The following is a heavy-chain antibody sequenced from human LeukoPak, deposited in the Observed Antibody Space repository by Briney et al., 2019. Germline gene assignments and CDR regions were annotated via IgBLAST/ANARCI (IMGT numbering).Heavy chain of an antibody. Sequence: GGSLRLSCAASGFTFSSYGMHWVRQAPGKGLEWVAVIWYDGSNKYYADSVKGRFTISRDNSKNTLYLQMNSLRAEDTAIYFCSKHPSTGFYYFDFWGQGTLVTVSS. CDR1: GFTFSSYG. J-gene: IGHJ4*02. CDR2: IWYDGSNK. D-gene: IGHD6-19*01. CDR3: SKHPSTGFYYFDF. V-gene: IGHV3-33*03.